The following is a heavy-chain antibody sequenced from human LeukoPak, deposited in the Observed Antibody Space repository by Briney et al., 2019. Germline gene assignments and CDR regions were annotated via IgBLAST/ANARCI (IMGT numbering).Heavy chain of an antibody. J-gene: IGHJ6*04. CDR3: AELGITMIGGV. V-gene: IGHV3-69-1*02. Sequence: GGSLRLSCAASRFTFSDYSMNWVRQAPGKGLQWVASISSGSTIYYADSVKGRFTISRDNAKNSLYLQMNSLRAEDTAVYYCAELGITMIGGVWGKGTTVTISS. CDR1: RFTFSDYS. D-gene: IGHD3-10*02. CDR2: ISSGSTI.